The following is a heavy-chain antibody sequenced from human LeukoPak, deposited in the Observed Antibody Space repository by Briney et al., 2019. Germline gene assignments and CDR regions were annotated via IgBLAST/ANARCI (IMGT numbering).Heavy chain of an antibody. CDR2: IYTSGST. CDR3: AREGTGYYYMDV. J-gene: IGHJ6*03. V-gene: IGHV4-4*07. CDR1: GGSISSYY. D-gene: IGHD6-13*01. Sequence: SETLSLTCTVSGGSISSYYWSWIRQPAGKGLEWIGRIYTSGSTNYNPSLKSRVTISVDTSKSQFSLKLSSVTAADTAIYYCAREGTGYYYMDVWDKGTTVTVSS.